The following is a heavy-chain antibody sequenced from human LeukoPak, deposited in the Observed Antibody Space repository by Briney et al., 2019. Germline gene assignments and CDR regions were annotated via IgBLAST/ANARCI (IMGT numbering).Heavy chain of an antibody. CDR3: AKSHVLGFCSDGTCYGYFDY. CDR2: ISGSGGST. V-gene: IGHV3-23*01. D-gene: IGHD2-15*01. Sequence: GRSLRLSCAASGFTFSSYAMSWVRQAPGKGLKWVSVISGSGGSTYYADSATGRFTISRDNSKNTLYLDMNSLRAEGTAVYYCAKSHVLGFCSDGTCYGYFDYWGQGSLVTVSS. CDR1: GFTFSSYA. J-gene: IGHJ4*02.